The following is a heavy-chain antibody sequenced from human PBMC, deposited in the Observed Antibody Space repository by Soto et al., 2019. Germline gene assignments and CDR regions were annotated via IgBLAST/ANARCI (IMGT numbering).Heavy chain of an antibody. J-gene: IGHJ2*01. V-gene: IGHV4-4*02. CDR3: ARVRGSYCSSTSCHNWYFDL. D-gene: IGHD2-2*01. Sequence: QVQQQESGPALVKPSGTLSLTCAVSGGSISSSNWWSWVRQPPGKGLEWIGEIYHSGRTNYNPSLKSRVSISVDKSKNQFSLKLSSVTAADTAVYYCARVRGSYCSSTSCHNWYFDLWGRCTLVTFSS. CDR1: GGSISSSNW. CDR2: IYHSGRT.